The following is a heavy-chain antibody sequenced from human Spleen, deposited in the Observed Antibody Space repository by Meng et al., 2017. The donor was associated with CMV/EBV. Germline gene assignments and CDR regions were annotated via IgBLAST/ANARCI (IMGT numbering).Heavy chain of an antibody. CDR2: IRSDATER. V-gene: IGHV3-7*04. CDR3: ARHANGGWYAMDV. D-gene: IGHD3-16*01. J-gene: IGHJ6*02. CDR1: VFIFSNYW. Sequence: GGSLRLSCTASVFIFSNYWMSWVRQAPGKGLEWVANIRSDATERNYVDSLKGRFTISRDNAKKALYLQMNSLRVEDTAVYYCARHANGGWYAMDVWGHGTTVTVSS.